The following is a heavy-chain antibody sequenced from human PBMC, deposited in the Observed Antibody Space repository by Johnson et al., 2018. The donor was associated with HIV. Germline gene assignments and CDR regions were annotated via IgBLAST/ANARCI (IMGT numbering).Heavy chain of an antibody. J-gene: IGHJ3*02. Sequence: QVQLVESGGGVVQPGRSLRLSCAASGFSFSSYAMHWVRQAPGKGLEWVAVVSYDGSERYYAYSVKGRFTISRDSSKNTLYLQMNSLRAEDTAVYYCAREYDAFDIWGQGTMVTVSS. CDR2: VSYDGSER. V-gene: IGHV3-30*04. CDR3: AREYDAFDI. CDR1: GFSFSSYA.